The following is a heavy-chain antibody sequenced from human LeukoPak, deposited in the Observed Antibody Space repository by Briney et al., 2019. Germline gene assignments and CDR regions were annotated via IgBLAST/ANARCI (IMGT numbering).Heavy chain of an antibody. D-gene: IGHD2-21*02. CDR2: INTNTGKS. CDR3: ARSRRVVVPSSLNAADDYYYYLDL. CDR1: GYTFTYYG. Sequence: GASVKVSYKASGYTFTYYGLTWVRQAPGQGLECLGGINTNTGKSTYAQGFTGRFVFSFDTSVSMAYLQITSLTAEDTAIYFCARSRRVVVPSSLNAADDYYYYLDLWGKGTTVTVSS. J-gene: IGHJ6*03. V-gene: IGHV7-4-1*04.